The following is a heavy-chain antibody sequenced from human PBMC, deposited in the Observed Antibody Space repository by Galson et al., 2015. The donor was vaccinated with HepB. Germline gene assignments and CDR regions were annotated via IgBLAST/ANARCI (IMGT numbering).Heavy chain of an antibody. V-gene: IGHV1-2*02. D-gene: IGHD6-13*01. CDR2: INPSSGGT. CDR3: ARGPGAYAAARYGGWFDP. J-gene: IGHJ5*02. CDR1: GYTFTGYY. Sequence: SVKVSCKASGYTFTGYYMHWVRQAPGQGLEWMGWINPSSGGTNYAQKFQGRVTMTRDTSISTAYMELSRLRSDDTAVYYCARGPGAYAAARYGGWFDPWGQGTLVTVSS.